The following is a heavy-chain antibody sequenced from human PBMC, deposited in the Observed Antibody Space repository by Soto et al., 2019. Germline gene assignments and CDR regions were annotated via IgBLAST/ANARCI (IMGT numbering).Heavy chain of an antibody. CDR1: GFTFSSYA. V-gene: IGHV3-23*01. CDR2: ISGSGGST. Sequence: GESLKISCAASGFTFSSYAMSWVRQAPGKGLEWVSAISGSGGSTYYADSVKGRFTISRDNSKNTLYLQMNSLRAEDTAVYYCAKDLSPRGPYYFDYWGQGTLVTVSS. J-gene: IGHJ4*02. CDR3: AKDLSPRGPYYFDY. D-gene: IGHD3-10*01.